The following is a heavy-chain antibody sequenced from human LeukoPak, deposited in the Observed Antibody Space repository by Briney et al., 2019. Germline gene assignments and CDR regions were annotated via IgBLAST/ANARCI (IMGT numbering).Heavy chain of an antibody. J-gene: IGHJ5*02. V-gene: IGHV4-59*12. Sequence: SETLSLTCTVSGGSISNNYWSWIRQPPGKGLEWIGYIYFSGSTYYNPSLKSRVTISVDASKTQFSLKLISVTAADTAVYYCAKYGGYRGSDPWGQGTLVTVSS. D-gene: IGHD5-12*01. CDR3: AKYGGYRGSDP. CDR1: GGSISNNY. CDR2: IYFSGST.